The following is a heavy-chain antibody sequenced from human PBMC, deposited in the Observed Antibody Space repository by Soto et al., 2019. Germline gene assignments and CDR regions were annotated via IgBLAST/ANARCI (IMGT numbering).Heavy chain of an antibody. CDR3: TRYEPNGLNDAFHA. J-gene: IGHJ3*01. CDR1: EYTFSSDY. D-gene: IGHD2-8*01. V-gene: IGHV1-46*03. Sequence: QAQLVQSGAEVKEPGASVRISCKTSEYTFSSDYVHWVRLAPGQGLEWMGVINPSGTVTVYAPKFQGRVPMTRDTSTGTVYMDLGSLRSDDTAMYYCTRYEPNGLNDAFHAWGQGTMVTVSS. CDR2: INPSGTVT.